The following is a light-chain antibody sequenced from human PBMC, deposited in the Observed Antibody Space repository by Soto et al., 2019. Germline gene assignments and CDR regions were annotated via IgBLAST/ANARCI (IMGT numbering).Light chain of an antibody. J-gene: IGKJ4*01. CDR3: QQYYSTPLT. V-gene: IGKV4-1*01. Sequence: DIVMIQSPDSLPWSLCETTNINSKPSQSILYSSNNKNYLAWYQQKPGQPPKLLIYWAYTREYGVTDRFSGSGSGTDFTLTISSLQAEDVAVYYCQQYYSTPLTVGGGTQVEIK. CDR1: QSILYSSNNKNY. CDR2: WAY.